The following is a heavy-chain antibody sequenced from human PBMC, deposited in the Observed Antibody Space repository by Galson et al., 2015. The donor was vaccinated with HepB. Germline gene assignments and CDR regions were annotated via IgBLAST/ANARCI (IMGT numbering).Heavy chain of an antibody. J-gene: IGHJ6*02. D-gene: IGHD3-10*01. CDR1: GFIFSNAW. V-gene: IGHV3-15*01. CDR2: IKSKTDGGTT. CDR3: TPYYYGPGSYYGMDA. Sequence: SLRLSCAASGFIFSNAWMSWVRQAPGKGLEWVGRIKSKTDGGTTDYAAPVKGRFTISRDDSKNTLYLQMNSLKTEDTAVYYCTPYYYGPGSYYGMDAWDQGTTVTVSS.